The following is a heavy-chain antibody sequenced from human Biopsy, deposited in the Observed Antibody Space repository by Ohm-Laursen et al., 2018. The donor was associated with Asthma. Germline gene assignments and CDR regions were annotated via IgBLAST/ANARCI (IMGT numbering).Heavy chain of an antibody. CDR3: ARDGNRCRLRNCSPPGYWFDP. CDR2: INAGNGKL. J-gene: IGHJ5*02. D-gene: IGHD1-14*01. Sequence: SVKVSCNASGYTFTHYAIHWLRQAPGQRPEWMGWINAGNGKLEYSGKFQGRVTITRDTSTTTAYMELSSLTSGDTAVYYCARDGNRCRLRNCSPPGYWFDPWGQGTLVTVSS. V-gene: IGHV1-3*01. CDR1: GYTFTHYA.